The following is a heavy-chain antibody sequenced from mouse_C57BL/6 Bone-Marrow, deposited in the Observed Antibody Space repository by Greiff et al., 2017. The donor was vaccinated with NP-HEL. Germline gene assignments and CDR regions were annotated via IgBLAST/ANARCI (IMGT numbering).Heavy chain of an antibody. CDR1: GYTFTSYW. CDR2: IHPSDSDT. V-gene: IGHV1-74*01. D-gene: IGHD1-1*01. J-gene: IGHJ3*01. Sequence: QVQLQQPGAELVKPGASVKVSCKASGYTFTSYWMHWVKQRPGQGLEWIGRIHPSDSDTNYNPKFKGKATLTVDKSSSTAYMQLSSLTSEDSAVYYGAPSIYYYGSFAYWGQGTLVTVSA. CDR3: APSIYYYGSFAY.